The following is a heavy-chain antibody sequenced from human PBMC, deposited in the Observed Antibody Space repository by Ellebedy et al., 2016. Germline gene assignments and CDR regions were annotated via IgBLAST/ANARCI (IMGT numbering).Heavy chain of an antibody. D-gene: IGHD2-21*02. V-gene: IGHV3-23*01. CDR3: AKSLGTVVVTAIDAFDI. Sequence: GESLKISXAASGFTFSSYAMSWVRQAPGKGLEWVSAISGSGGSTYYADSVKGRFTISRDNSKNTLYLQMNSLRAEDTAVYYCAKSLGTVVVTAIDAFDIWGQGTMVTVSS. J-gene: IGHJ3*02. CDR1: GFTFSSYA. CDR2: ISGSGGST.